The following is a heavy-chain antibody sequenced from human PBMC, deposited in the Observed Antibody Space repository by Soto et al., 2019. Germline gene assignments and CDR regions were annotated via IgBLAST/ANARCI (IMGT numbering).Heavy chain of an antibody. CDR2: ISYDGSNK. D-gene: IGHD1-26*01. CDR1: GFTFSSYA. CDR3: ARDFGGGSYEYYFDY. J-gene: IGHJ4*02. V-gene: IGHV3-30-3*01. Sequence: QVQLVESGGGVVQPGRSLRLSCAASGFTFSSYAMHWVRQAPGKGLEWVAVISYDGSNKYYADSVKGRFTISRDNSKNTLYLQMNSLRAEDTAVYYCARDFGGGSYEYYFDYWGQGTLVTVSS.